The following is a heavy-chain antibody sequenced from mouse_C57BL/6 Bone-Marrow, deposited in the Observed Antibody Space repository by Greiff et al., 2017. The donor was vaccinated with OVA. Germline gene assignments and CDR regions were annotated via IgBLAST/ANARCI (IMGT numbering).Heavy chain of an antibody. CDR2: INPGSGGT. CDR1: GYAFTNYL. J-gene: IGHJ2*01. Sequence: QVQLKQSGAELVRPGTSVKVSCKASGYAFTNYLIEWVKQRPGQGLEWIGVINPGSGGTNYNEKFKGKATLTADKSSSTAYMQLSSLTSEDSAVYVCARSRGHHGRYYFDYWGQGTTLTVSS. V-gene: IGHV1-54*01. CDR3: ARSRGHHGRYYFDY.